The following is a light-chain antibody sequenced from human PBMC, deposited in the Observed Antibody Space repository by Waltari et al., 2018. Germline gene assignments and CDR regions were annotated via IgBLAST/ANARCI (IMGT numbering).Light chain of an antibody. CDR3: AAWDDSLEEV. Sequence: QSVLTQPPSASGTPGQRVTISCSGSSSNIGRNPVYWYQQLPEMAPTLLIYRNNQRPPGVPDRFAGSNAGTSASRSISGLRSEDEAHYYCAAWDDSLEEVFGGGTKLTVL. J-gene: IGLJ2*01. CDR2: RNN. CDR1: SSNIGRNP. V-gene: IGLV1-47*01.